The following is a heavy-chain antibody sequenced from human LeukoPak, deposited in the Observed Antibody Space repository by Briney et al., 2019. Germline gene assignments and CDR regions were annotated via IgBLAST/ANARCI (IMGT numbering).Heavy chain of an antibody. Sequence: GGSLRLPCEASGFTFSSHWMHWVRQVPGKGLVWVARIRGDENEIDYADSVKGRFTISRDNAKNTLYLQMNSLRVEDTAVYFCARGHVPGSTRHWDFWGQGTLVTVSS. V-gene: IGHV3-74*01. CDR2: IRGDENEI. J-gene: IGHJ4*02. CDR1: GFTFSSHW. D-gene: IGHD3-10*01. CDR3: ARGHVPGSTRHWDF.